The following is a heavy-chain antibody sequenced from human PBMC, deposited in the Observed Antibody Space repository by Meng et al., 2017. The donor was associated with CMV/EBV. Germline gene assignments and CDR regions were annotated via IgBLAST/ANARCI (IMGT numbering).Heavy chain of an antibody. CDR1: GGTFSSYA. Sequence: SVKVSCKASGGTFSSYAISWVRQAPGQGPEWMGGIIPIFGTANYAQKFQGRVTITTDESTSTAYMELSSLRSEDTAVYYCARDIVVVPAAPTYYYYGMDVWGQGTTVTVSS. CDR2: IIPIFGTA. D-gene: IGHD2-2*01. CDR3: ARDIVVVPAAPTYYYYGMDV. J-gene: IGHJ6*02. V-gene: IGHV1-69*05.